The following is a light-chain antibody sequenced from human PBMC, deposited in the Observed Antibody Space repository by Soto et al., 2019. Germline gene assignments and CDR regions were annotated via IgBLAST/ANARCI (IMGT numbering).Light chain of an antibody. CDR3: HQHYSAPRT. CDR1: QSVLDTSNNKNF. V-gene: IGKV4-1*01. J-gene: IGKJ1*01. CDR2: WAS. Sequence: DIVMTQSPDSLAVSLGERATINCKSSQSVLDTSNNKNFLAWYQQKPGQPPKLLIYWASTRESGVPDRFSCSGSGTDFTLTISSLQAEDVAVYYCHQHYSAPRTFGQGTKVEIK.